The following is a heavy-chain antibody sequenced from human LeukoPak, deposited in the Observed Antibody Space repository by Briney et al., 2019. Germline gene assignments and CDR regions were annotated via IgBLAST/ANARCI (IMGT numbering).Heavy chain of an antibody. CDR2: ISSSSSYI. Sequence: GGSLRLSCAASGFTFSSYSMNWVRQAPGKGLEWVSSISSSSSYIYYADSVKGRFTISRDNAKNSLYLQMNSLRAEDTAVYYCARAGIVGATSYYWGQGTLVTVSS. CDR1: GFTFSSYS. V-gene: IGHV3-21*01. D-gene: IGHD1-26*01. CDR3: ARAGIVGATSYY. J-gene: IGHJ4*02.